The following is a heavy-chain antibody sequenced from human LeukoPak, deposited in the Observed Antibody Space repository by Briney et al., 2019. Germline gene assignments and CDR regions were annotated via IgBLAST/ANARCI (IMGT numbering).Heavy chain of an antibody. CDR3: ARGAVELRYFDWLSHGSYNWFDP. CDR1: GYTFTGYY. V-gene: IGHV1-8*02. D-gene: IGHD3-9*01. Sequence: ASVKVSCKASGYTFTGYYMHWVRQAPGQGLEWMGWINPNSGNTGYAQKFQGRVTMTRNTSISTAYMELSSLRSDDTAVYYCARGAVELRYFDWLSHGSYNWFDPWGQGTLVTVSS. CDR2: INPNSGNT. J-gene: IGHJ5*02.